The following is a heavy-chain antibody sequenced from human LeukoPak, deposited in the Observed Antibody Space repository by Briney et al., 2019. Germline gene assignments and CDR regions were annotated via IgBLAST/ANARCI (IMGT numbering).Heavy chain of an antibody. J-gene: IGHJ4*02. CDR2: IKQDGSEK. CDR1: GFTFSSYW. D-gene: IGHD6-19*01. CDR3: AREGGKQSLEYYFDY. Sequence: PGGSLRLSCAASGFTFSSYWMSWVRQAPGKGLEWVANIKQDGSEKYYVDSVKGRFTISRDNAKNSLYLQMNSLRAEDTAVYYCAREGGKQSLEYYFDYWGQGTLVTVSS. V-gene: IGHV3-7*03.